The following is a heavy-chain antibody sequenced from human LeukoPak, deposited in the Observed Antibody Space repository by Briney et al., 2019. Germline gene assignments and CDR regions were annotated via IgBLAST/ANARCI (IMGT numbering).Heavy chain of an antibody. CDR2: INSDGSST. CDR3: ASGALYYDILTGYPDY. CDR1: GFTFSSYW. J-gene: IGHJ4*02. V-gene: IGHV3-74*01. D-gene: IGHD3-9*01. Sequence: GGSLRLSCAASGFTFSSYWMNWVRQAPGKGLVWVSRINSDGSSTSYADSVKGRFTISRDNAKNTLYLQMNSLRAEDTAVYYCASGALYYDILTGYPDYWGQGTLVTVSS.